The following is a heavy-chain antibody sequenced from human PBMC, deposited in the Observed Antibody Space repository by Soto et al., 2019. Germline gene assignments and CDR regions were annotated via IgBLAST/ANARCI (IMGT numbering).Heavy chain of an antibody. CDR1: GGSISSSSYY. D-gene: IGHD3-16*01. Sequence: SETLSLTCTVSGGSISSSSYYWGWIRQPPGKGLEWIGSIYYSGSTYYNPSLKSRVTISVDTSKNQFSLKLSSVTAADTAVYYCARRWGDYFDYWGQGTLVTVSS. CDR3: ARRWGDYFDY. CDR2: IYYSGST. V-gene: IGHV4-39*01. J-gene: IGHJ4*02.